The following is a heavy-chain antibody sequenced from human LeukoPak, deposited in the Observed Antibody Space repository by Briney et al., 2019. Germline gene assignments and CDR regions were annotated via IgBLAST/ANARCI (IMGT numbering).Heavy chain of an antibody. CDR2: ISGSGGAT. D-gene: IGHD3-16*02. CDR3: AKSRYFRPGPFDY. J-gene: IGHJ4*02. CDR1: GFPFRSYA. Sequence: PGGSLRLSCVASGFPFRSYAMSWVRQAPGKGLEWVSGISGSGGATYYADSVRGRFTISKDNSKNTLYVQMNSLRAEDTAVYYCAKSRYFRPGPFDYWGQGMLVTVSS. V-gene: IGHV3-23*01.